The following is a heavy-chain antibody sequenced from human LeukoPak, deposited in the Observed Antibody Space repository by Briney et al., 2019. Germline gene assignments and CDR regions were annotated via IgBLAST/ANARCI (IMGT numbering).Heavy chain of an antibody. Sequence: GGSLRLSCAASGFTFSSYWMHWVRQAPGKGLVWVSRINGDGSTTSYADSVKGRFTISGDNAKNTVYLQMNSLRAEDTAVYFCARAPPSSDYWGQGTLVTVSS. V-gene: IGHV3-74*01. CDR3: ARAPPSSDY. CDR2: INGDGSTT. CDR1: GFTFSSYW. J-gene: IGHJ4*02.